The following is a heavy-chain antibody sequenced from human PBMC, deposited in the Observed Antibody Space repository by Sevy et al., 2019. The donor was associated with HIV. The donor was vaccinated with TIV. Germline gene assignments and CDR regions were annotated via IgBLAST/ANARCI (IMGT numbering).Heavy chain of an antibody. D-gene: IGHD6-6*01. V-gene: IGHV3-21*01. Sequence: GGFLRLSCAASGFTFSSYSMNWVRQAPGKGLEWVSSISGISNYIYYADSVQGRFSISRDNAKDSLYLQMNSLRVEDSAIYYCARGVQTYDAFDIWGQGTMVTVSS. CDR3: ARGVQTYDAFDI. CDR2: ISGISNYI. CDR1: GFTFSSYS. J-gene: IGHJ3*02.